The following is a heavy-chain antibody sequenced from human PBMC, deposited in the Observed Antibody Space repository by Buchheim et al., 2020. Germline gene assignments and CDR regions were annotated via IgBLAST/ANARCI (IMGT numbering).Heavy chain of an antibody. CDR3: ARDKLLKLGPYCSSTSCQINYYYYGMDV. CDR1: GGSFSGYY. V-gene: IGHV4-34*01. J-gene: IGHJ6*02. D-gene: IGHD2-2*01. CDR2: INHSGST. Sequence: QVQLQQWGAGLLKPSETLSLTCAVYGGSFSGYYWSWIRQPPGKGLEWIGEINHSGSTNYNPSLQSRVTISVDTSKNQFSLKLSSVTAADTAVYYCARDKLLKLGPYCSSTSCQINYYYYGMDVWGQGTT.